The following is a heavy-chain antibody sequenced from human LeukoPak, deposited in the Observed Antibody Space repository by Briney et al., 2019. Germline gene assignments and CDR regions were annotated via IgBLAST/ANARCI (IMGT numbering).Heavy chain of an antibody. J-gene: IGHJ4*02. V-gene: IGHV1-18*01. D-gene: IGHD6-19*01. Sequence: GASEKVSCKTSGYTFSNYIISGGRHTPVDNGLRRWGITHYDGRTNFAQNFQGRVNLNTDPSTSKAYMGLRTLRSDDTGVYYCARDFLEAEGRTQDYFDYWGQGTLVIVSS. CDR2: ITHYDGRT. CDR3: ARDFLEAEGRTQDYFDY. CDR1: GYTFSNYI.